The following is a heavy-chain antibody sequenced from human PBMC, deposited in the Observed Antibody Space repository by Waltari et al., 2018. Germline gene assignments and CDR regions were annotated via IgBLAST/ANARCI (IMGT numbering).Heavy chain of an antibody. V-gene: IGHV4-34*01. CDR1: GGSFSGYY. Sequence: QVQLQQWGAGLLKPSETLSLTCAVYGGSFSGYYWSWIRQPPGKGLEWIGEINHSGSTNYNPSLKSRVTISVDTSKNQFSLKLSSVTAADTAVYYCARLMYVVRGSVDHYGMDVWGQGTTVTVSS. J-gene: IGHJ6*02. CDR2: INHSGST. D-gene: IGHD3-10*01. CDR3: ARLMYVVRGSVDHYGMDV.